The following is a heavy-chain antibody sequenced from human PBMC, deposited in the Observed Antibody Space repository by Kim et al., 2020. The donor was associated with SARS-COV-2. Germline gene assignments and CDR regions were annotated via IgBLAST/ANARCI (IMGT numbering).Heavy chain of an antibody. CDR2: INQSGST. D-gene: IGHD3-10*01. CDR1: GGSFSGYY. V-gene: IGHV4-34*01. CDR3: ARVGRFSRITMVRGVISGMDV. J-gene: IGHJ6*02. Sequence: SETLSLTCAVYGGSFSGYYWSWIRQPPGKGREWIGEINQSGSTNYNPSLKSRVTISVDTSKNQFSLKLSSVTAADTAVYYCARVGRFSRITMVRGVISGMDVWGQGTTVTVSS.